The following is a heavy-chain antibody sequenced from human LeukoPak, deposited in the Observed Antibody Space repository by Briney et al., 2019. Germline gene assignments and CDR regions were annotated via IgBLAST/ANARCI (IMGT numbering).Heavy chain of an antibody. V-gene: IGHV1-46*01. CDR1: GYTFTSYY. Sequence: ASVKVSCKASGYTFTSYYMHWVRPAPGQGLERMGIINPSGGSTSYAQKFQGRVTMTRDTSTSTVYMELSSLRSEDTAVYYCARSVDGYNYNPYFQRWGQGTLVTVSS. CDR2: INPSGGST. D-gene: IGHD5-24*01. J-gene: IGHJ1*01. CDR3: ARSVDGYNYNPYFQR.